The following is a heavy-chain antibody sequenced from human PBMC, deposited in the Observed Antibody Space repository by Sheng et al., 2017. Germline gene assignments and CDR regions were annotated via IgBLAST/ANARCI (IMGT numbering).Heavy chain of an antibody. D-gene: IGHD3-10*01. J-gene: IGHJ4*02. V-gene: IGHV4-34*01. Sequence: QVQLQQWGAGLLKPSETLSLTCAVYGGSFSGYYWSWIRQPPGKGLEWIGEINHSGSTNYNPSLKSRVTISVDTSKNQFSLKLSSVTAADTAVYYCARREGSVTMVRGVIIEDYWGQGTLVTVSS. CDR2: INHSGST. CDR1: GGSFSGYY. CDR3: ARREGSVTMVRGVIIEDY.